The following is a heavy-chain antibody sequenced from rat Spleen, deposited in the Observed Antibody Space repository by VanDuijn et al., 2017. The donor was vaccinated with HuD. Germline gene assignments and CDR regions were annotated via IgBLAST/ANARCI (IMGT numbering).Heavy chain of an antibody. CDR2: FNTASGGT. CDR3: VRRKGAISTTGWFPY. Sequence: QVQLQQSGAELATPGSSVKISCKASGYSFASYDLSWIKQTTGQGLEYIGYFNTASGGTYYNEKFKGKATLSVDISSNTGFMHLRSLTPEDTAVYYCVRRKGAISTTGWFPYWGQGTLVTVSS. CDR1: GYSFASYD. D-gene: IGHD1-10*01. V-gene: IGHV1-57*01. J-gene: IGHJ3*01.